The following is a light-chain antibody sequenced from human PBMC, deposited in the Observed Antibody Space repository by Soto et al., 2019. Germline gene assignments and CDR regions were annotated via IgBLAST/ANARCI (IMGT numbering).Light chain of an antibody. CDR3: QQYGSAPPT. Sequence: EIVLTQSPGTLSLSPGERATLSCRASQSVSSSYLAWYQQKLGQAPRLLIHGASSRATGISDRISGSGSGTDFTLTISRLEPEDFAVYYCQQYGSAPPTFGQGTKVDIK. CDR2: GAS. J-gene: IGKJ1*01. V-gene: IGKV3-20*01. CDR1: QSVSSSY.